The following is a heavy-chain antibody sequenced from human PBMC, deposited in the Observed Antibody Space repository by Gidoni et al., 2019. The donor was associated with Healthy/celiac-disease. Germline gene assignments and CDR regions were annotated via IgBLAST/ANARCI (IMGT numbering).Heavy chain of an antibody. CDR1: GFTFRAYY. V-gene: IGHV3-11*01. Sequence: QVQLLESGGGLVKPGGSLRLSCAASGFTFRAYYMSCVRQAPGRGRGWVSYISSSGRTIYYADSVKGRFTIARDNAKNSLYLQMNGRRAEDTAVYYCAGGSAARPSYYYYYMDVWGKGTTVTVSS. CDR2: ISSSGRTI. J-gene: IGHJ6*03. CDR3: AGGSAARPSYYYYYMDV. D-gene: IGHD6-6*01.